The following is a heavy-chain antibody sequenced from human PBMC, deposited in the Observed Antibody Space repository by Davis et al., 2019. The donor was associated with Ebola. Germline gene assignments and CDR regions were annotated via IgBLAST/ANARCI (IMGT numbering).Heavy chain of an antibody. CDR3: AKVHPPATVTTGWFDP. J-gene: IGHJ5*02. CDR1: GFIFSSYA. V-gene: IGHV3-23*01. CDR2: ISVRSIT. Sequence: ESLKISCAASGFIFSSYAMSWVRQAPGKVLEWVSSISVRSITYHADAVKGRFTISRDNSKNTLYLQRNSLRAEDTAVYYCAKVHPPATVTTGWFDPWGQGTLVTVSS. D-gene: IGHD4-17*01.